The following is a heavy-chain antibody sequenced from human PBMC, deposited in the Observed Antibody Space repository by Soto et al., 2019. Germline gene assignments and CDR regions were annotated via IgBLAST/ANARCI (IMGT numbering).Heavy chain of an antibody. CDR2: INPSGGST. Sequence: ASVTVSCKASGYTYTSYYMHWVRQAPGQGLEWMGIINPSGGSTSYAQKFQGRVTMTRDTSTSTVYMELSSLRSEDTAVYYCARVPVRSYYGMDVWGQGTTVTVS. V-gene: IGHV1-46*01. D-gene: IGHD3-10*02. CDR3: ARVPVRSYYGMDV. CDR1: GYTYTSYY. J-gene: IGHJ6*02.